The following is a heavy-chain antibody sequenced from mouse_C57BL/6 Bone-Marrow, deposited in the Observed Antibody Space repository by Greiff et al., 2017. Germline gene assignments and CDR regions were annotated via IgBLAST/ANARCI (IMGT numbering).Heavy chain of an antibody. CDR2: ISGGGGNT. Sequence: EVQGVESGGGLVKPGGSLKLSCAASGFTFSSYTMSWVRQTPETRLEWVATISGGGGNTYYPASVKGRFTIPRDNSKNTLYLQMSSLWSEVTAWDTCARRRSTGGYAMDYWGQGTSVTVSS. D-gene: IGHD1-1*01. J-gene: IGHJ4*01. CDR3: ARRRSTGGYAMDY. CDR1: GFTFSSYT. V-gene: IGHV5-9*01.